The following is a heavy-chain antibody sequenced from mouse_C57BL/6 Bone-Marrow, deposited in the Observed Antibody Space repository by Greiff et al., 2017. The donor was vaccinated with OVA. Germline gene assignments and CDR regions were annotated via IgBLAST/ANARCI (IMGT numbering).Heavy chain of an antibody. CDR3: ARNYYGSSLYSFDY. D-gene: IGHD1-1*01. CDR1: GFTFSDYG. V-gene: IGHV5-17*01. CDR2: ISSGSSTI. Sequence: EVMLVESGGGLVKPGGSLKLSCAASGFTFSDYGMHWVRQAPEKGLEWVAYISSGSSTIYYADTVKGRFTISRDNAKNTLFLQMTSLRSEDTAMYDCARNYYGSSLYSFDYWGQGTTLTVSA. J-gene: IGHJ2*01.